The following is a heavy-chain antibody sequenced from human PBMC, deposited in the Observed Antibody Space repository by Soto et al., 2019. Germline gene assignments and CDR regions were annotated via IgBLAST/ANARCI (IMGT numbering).Heavy chain of an antibody. D-gene: IGHD1-26*01. J-gene: IGHJ6*02. CDR3: AADQVVGATYLGGMDC. CDR2: IVVGSGHT. V-gene: IGHV1-58*01. Sequence: QMQLVQSGPEVKKPRPSVKVSCQASGFTFTSSAVQWVRQARGQRLAWRGWIVVGSGHTNYSQKFPERVTITRDRSTSTAYKELSSLRSEDTAAYDCAADQVVGATYLGGMDCWGQGTTVTVSS. CDR1: GFTFTSSA.